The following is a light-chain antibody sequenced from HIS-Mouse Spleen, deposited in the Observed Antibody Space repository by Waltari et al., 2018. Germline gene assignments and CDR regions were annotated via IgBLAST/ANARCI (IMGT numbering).Light chain of an antibody. CDR1: NIGSKS. CDR3: QVWDSSSDHPV. J-gene: IGLJ2*01. Sequence: SYVLTQPPSVSVAPGKTARITCGGNNIGSKSVHWYQQKPGQAPVLVGYDASHRPSGIPERFSGSNSGNTATRTISRVEAGDEADYYCQVWDSSSDHPVFGGGTKLTVL. CDR2: DAS. V-gene: IGLV3-21*03.